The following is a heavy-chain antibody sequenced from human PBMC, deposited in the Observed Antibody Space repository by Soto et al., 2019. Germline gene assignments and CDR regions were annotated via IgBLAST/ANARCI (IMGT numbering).Heavy chain of an antibody. CDR1: GFTFSDYY. J-gene: IGHJ4*02. Sequence: RGSMRLSCSASGFTFSDYYMTWIRPAPGKGLEWVSFISNAGNYIKYADSVKGRFTISRDNAKNSLYLQITSLRAEDTALYYCARDGGNGDYCFHYWGQGTLVTVSS. CDR2: ISNAGNYI. D-gene: IGHD4-17*01. CDR3: ARDGGNGDYCFHY. V-gene: IGHV3-11*06.